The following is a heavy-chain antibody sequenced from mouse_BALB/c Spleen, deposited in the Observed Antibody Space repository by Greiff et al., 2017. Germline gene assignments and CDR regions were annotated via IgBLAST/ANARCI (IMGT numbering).Heavy chain of an antibody. CDR1: GYSITSDYA. D-gene: IGHD2-3*01. Sequence: VQLQQSGPGLVKPSQSLSLTCTVTGYSITSDYAWNWIRQFPGNKLEWMGYISYSGSTSYNPSLKSRISITRDTSKNQFFLQLNSVTTEDTATYYCARDDGYYVDYWGQGTTLTVSS. CDR2: ISYSGST. V-gene: IGHV3-2*02. CDR3: ARDDGYYVDY. J-gene: IGHJ2*01.